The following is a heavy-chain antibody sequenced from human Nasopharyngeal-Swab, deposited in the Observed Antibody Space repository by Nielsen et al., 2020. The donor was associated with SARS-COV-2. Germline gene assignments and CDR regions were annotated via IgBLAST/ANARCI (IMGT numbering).Heavy chain of an antibody. CDR2: IYWNDDK. V-gene: IGHV2-5*01. D-gene: IGHD5-18*01. CDR3: AHRPPPDTPEDAFDI. Sequence: SGPTLVKPTQTLTLTCTFSGFSLSTSGVGVGWIRQPPGKALEWLALIYWNDDKRYSPSLKSRLTITKDTSKNQVVLTVTNMDPVDTATYYCAHRPPPDTPEDAFDIWGQGTMVTVSS. CDR1: GFSLSTSGVG. J-gene: IGHJ3*02.